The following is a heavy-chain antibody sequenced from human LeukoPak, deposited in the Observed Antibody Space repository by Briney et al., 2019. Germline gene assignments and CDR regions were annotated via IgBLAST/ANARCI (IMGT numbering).Heavy chain of an antibody. CDR2: INWNGGST. CDR1: GFTFDDYG. Sequence: GGSLRLSCAASGFTFDDYGMSWVRHAPGKGLEWVSGINWNGGSTGYADSVKGRFTISRDNAKNSLYLQMNSLRAEDTALYYCARVPTVVRDYYYMDVWGKGTTVTVSS. D-gene: IGHD4-23*01. J-gene: IGHJ6*03. V-gene: IGHV3-20*04. CDR3: ARVPTVVRDYYYMDV.